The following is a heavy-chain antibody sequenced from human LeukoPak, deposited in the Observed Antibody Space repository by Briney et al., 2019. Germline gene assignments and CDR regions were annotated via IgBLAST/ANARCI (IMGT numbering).Heavy chain of an antibody. Sequence: KPSETLSLTCTVSGGSISSYYWSWIRQPPGKGLEWIGYIYYSGSTNYNPSLKSRVTISVDTSKNKFSLKLSSVTAADTAVYYCARQGRDYGDFDYWGQGTLVTVSS. J-gene: IGHJ4*02. CDR2: IYYSGST. CDR1: GGSISSYY. V-gene: IGHV4-59*08. D-gene: IGHD4-17*01. CDR3: ARQGRDYGDFDY.